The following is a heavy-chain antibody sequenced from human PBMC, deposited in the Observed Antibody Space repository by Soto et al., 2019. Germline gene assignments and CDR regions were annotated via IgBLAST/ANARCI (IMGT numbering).Heavy chain of an antibody. V-gene: IGHV1-3*01. CDR3: ARGYCTNGVCRYDAFDI. Sequence: QVQLVQSGAEVKKPGASVKVSCKASGYTFTSYAMHWVRQAPGQRLEWMGWINAGNGNTKYSQKFQGRVTITRDTSASTAYMELSSVRSEDTAVYYCARGYCTNGVCRYDAFDIWGLGTMVTVSS. CDR1: GYTFTSYA. D-gene: IGHD2-8*01. J-gene: IGHJ3*02. CDR2: INAGNGNT.